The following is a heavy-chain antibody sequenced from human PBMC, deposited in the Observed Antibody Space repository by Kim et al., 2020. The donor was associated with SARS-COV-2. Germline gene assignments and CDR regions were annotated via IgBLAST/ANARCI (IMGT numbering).Heavy chain of an antibody. V-gene: IGHV4-31*03. CDR1: GGSIRSGGKF. Sequence: SETLSLTCSVSGGSIRSGGKFWTWIRQHPAKGLEWIGYISYSGNSHYSPSLRSRVSISLQTSENQFSLELTSVTAAATAVDYCARGQPLDYWGQGILVTVAS. J-gene: IGHJ4*02. CDR3: ARGQPLDY. D-gene: IGHD2-2*01. CDR2: ISYSGNS.